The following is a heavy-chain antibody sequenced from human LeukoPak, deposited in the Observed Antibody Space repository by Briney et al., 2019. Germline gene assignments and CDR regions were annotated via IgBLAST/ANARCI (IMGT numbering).Heavy chain of an antibody. CDR3: ARGYPGGPYYDFWSGYFNDWFDP. CDR1: GYTFTSYG. J-gene: IGHJ5*02. V-gene: IGHV1-8*03. D-gene: IGHD3-3*01. CDR2: MNPNSGNT. Sequence: PWASVKVSCKPSGYTFTSYGISWVRQAPGQGLEWMGWMNPNSGNTGYAQKFQGRVTITRNTSISTAYMELSSLRSEDTAVYYCARGYPGGPYYDFWSGYFNDWFDPWGQGTLVTVSS.